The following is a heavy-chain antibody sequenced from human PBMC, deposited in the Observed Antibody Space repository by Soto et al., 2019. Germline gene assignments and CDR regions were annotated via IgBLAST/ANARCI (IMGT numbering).Heavy chain of an antibody. CDR2: IIPIFGTA. J-gene: IGHJ3*01. D-gene: IGHD1-26*01. CDR3: ARTQIGGDTGEFDL. V-gene: IGHV1-69*01. Sequence: QVQLVQSGAEVKKPGCSVKVSCKASGGTFSSYAISWVRQAPGQGLEWMGGIIPIFGTANYAQTFQGRVTITADESTSTAYIELSSLRSEDTAVYYCARTQIGGDTGEFDLRGQGTMVTVSS. CDR1: GGTFSSYA.